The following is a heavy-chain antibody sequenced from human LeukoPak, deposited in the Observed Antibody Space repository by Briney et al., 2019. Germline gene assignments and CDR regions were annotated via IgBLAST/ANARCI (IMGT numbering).Heavy chain of an antibody. V-gene: IGHV3-21*01. J-gene: IGHJ4*02. D-gene: IGHD3-10*01. CDR3: ARDNYYGSGSLY. CDR1: GSTFSSYS. Sequence: GSLRLSCAASGSTFSSYSMNWVRQAPGKGLEWVSSISSSSSYIYYADSVKGRFTISRDNAKNSLYLQMNSLRAEDTAVYYCARDNYYGSGSLYWGQGTLVTVSS. CDR2: ISSSSSYI.